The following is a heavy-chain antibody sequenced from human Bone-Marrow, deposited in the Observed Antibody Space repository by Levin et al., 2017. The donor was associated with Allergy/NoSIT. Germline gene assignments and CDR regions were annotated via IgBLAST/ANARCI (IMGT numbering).Heavy chain of an antibody. CDR3: VRAQTGYVSPFDF. J-gene: IGHJ4*02. CDR1: GGSPRLGGYY. CDR2: IYYSGET. V-gene: IGHV4-31*03. D-gene: IGHD3-9*01. Sequence: SQTLSLTCSVSGGSPRLGGYYWGWIRQHPVKGLGWLGYIYYSGETFYNPSVESRLVISHDTSENQFSLKLTSLTAADTAVYYCVRAQTGYVSPFDFWGPGTLVTVSS.